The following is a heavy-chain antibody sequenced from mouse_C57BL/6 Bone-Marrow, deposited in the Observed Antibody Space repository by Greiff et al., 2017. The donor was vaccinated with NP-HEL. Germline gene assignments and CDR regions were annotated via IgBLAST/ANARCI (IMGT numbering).Heavy chain of an antibody. J-gene: IGHJ4*01. CDR3: ASFYYDYDVRAMDY. Sequence: EVQLQQSGAELVKPGASVKLSCTASGFNIKDYYMHWVTQRTEQGLEWIGRLDPEDGETTYAPKFQGKATIPADTSSNTAYLQLSSLTSEDTAGDYCASFYYDYDVRAMDYWGQGTSVTVSS. V-gene: IGHV14-2*01. D-gene: IGHD2-4*01. CDR1: GFNIKDYY. CDR2: LDPEDGET.